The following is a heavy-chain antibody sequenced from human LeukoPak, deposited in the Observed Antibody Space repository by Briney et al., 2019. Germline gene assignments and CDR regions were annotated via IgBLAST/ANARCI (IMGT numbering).Heavy chain of an antibody. CDR1: GFTFSSYA. J-gene: IGHJ4*02. D-gene: IGHD3-10*01. Sequence: GGSLRLSCAASGFTFSSYAMNWVRQAPGERLEWVSSISASGDSTYYADSVKGRFTISRDNSKNTLSLQMSSLRAEDTAIFYCARLTSGSYYDYWGQGTLVTVSS. CDR3: ARLTSGSYYDY. V-gene: IGHV3-23*01. CDR2: ISASGDST.